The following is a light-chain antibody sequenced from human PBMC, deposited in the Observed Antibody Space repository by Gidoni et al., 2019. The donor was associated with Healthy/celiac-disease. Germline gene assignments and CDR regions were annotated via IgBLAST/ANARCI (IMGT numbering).Light chain of an antibody. V-gene: IGKV3-20*01. Sequence: EIVLTQSPGTLSLSPGERATLSCRDSQSVSSSYLAWYQQKPGQAPRLSIYGASSRATGIPDRFSGSVSWTDFTLTISRLEPEYFAVYYCQQYGSSPSITFGQGTRLEIK. CDR1: QSVSSSY. CDR2: GAS. J-gene: IGKJ5*01. CDR3: QQYGSSPSIT.